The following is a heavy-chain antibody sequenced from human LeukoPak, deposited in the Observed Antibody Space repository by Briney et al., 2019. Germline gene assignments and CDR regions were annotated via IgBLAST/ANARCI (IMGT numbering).Heavy chain of an antibody. CDR3: TRARSSGYYYEDAFDI. Sequence: PSETLSLTCAVYGGSFSGCYWSWIRQPPGEGLEWIGEINHSGSTNYNPSLKSRVTISVDTSKDQFSLKLSSVTAADTAVYYCTRARSSGYYYEDAFDIWGQGTMVTVSS. D-gene: IGHD3-22*01. CDR2: INHSGST. V-gene: IGHV4-34*01. J-gene: IGHJ3*02. CDR1: GGSFSGCY.